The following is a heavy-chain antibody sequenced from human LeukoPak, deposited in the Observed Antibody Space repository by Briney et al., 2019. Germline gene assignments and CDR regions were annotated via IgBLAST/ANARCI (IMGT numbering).Heavy chain of an antibody. V-gene: IGHV1-8*02. J-gene: IGHJ4*02. CDR2: MNPNSGNT. Sequence: ASVKVSCKASGYTFTSYAMHWVRQAPGQRLEWMGWMNPNSGNTGYAQKFQGRVTMTEDTSTDTAYMELSSLRSEDTAVYYCATAITTLIYDSSGYYYGYWGQGTLVTVSS. CDR1: GYTFTSYA. CDR3: ATAITTLIYDSSGYYYGY. D-gene: IGHD3-22*01.